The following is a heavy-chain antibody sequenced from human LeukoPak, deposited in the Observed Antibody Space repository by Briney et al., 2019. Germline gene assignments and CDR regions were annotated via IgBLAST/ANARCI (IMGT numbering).Heavy chain of an antibody. CDR2: ISGSGGRT. D-gene: IGHD6-19*01. Sequence: GGSLRLSCAASGFTFSSYVMCWVREAPGEGVEWGSAISGSGGRTYYADSVKGRFTIYRDNSKNTLFLQMNSLRAEDTAVYYCAKESYSSGWDGGFDYWGQGTLVTVSS. J-gene: IGHJ4*02. CDR3: AKESYSSGWDGGFDY. CDR1: GFTFSSYV. V-gene: IGHV3-23*01.